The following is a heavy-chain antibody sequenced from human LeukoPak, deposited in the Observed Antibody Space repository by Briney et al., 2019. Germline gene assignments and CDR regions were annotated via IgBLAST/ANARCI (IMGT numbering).Heavy chain of an antibody. CDR3: TRGIKVWFGELLGGAFDI. CDR1: GFTFRSYW. Sequence: TGGSLRLSCAASGFTFRSYWMSWVRQAPGKGLEWVANIKQDGSEKYYVDSVRGRFTISRDNAKTSLYLQMNSLRAEDTAIYYCTRGIKVWFGELLGGAFDIWGQGTMVTVSS. D-gene: IGHD3-10*01. V-gene: IGHV3-7*01. J-gene: IGHJ3*02. CDR2: IKQDGSEK.